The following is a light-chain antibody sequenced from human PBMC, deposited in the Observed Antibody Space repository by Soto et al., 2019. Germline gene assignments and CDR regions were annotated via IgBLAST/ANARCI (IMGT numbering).Light chain of an antibody. CDR3: QQYNTYPLT. CDR1: QTISNW. CDR2: DAS. Sequence: DIQMTQSPSTLSASVGDRVTITCRAIQTISNWLAWYQQKPGKAPKVLIFDASTLDGGVPSRFSGRRSGTDFTLTISSLQPRDFATYYCQQYNTYPLTCGGGTKVEI. V-gene: IGKV1-5*01. J-gene: IGKJ4*01.